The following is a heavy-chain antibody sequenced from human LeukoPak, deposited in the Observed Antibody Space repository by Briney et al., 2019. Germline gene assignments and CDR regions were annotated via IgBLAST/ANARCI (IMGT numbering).Heavy chain of an antibody. V-gene: IGHV3-11*04. CDR1: GFSFSDYY. CDR3: ARVLLGYYYDSSGYFDY. D-gene: IGHD3-22*01. J-gene: IGHJ4*02. CDR2: IGGGGKTI. Sequence: PGGSLRLSCEASGFSFSDYYMTWIRQAPGKGLEWVSDIGGGGKTIHTDSVKGRFTISRDNAKNSLYLQMNSLRAEDTAVYYCARVLLGYYYDSSGYFDYWGQGTLVTVSS.